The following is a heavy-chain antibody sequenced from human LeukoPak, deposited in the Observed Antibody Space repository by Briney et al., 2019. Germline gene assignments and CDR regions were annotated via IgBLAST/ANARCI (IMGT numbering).Heavy chain of an antibody. CDR1: GYTFTGYY. J-gene: IGHJ4*02. D-gene: IGHD6-19*01. CDR2: ISPNSGDT. V-gene: IGHV1-2*06. CDR3: ARVCASGWCHFDY. Sequence: ASVKVSCKASGYTFTGYYMHWVRQAPGQGLEWMARISPNSGDTIYSEKFQGRVTVTWDTSISTVYMDLSGLRSDDTALYYCARVCASGWCHFDYWGQGTLVTVSS.